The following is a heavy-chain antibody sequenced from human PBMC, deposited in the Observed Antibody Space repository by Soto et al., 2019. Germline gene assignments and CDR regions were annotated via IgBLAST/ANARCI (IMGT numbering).Heavy chain of an antibody. D-gene: IGHD6-6*01. CDR1: GDSVSSNSAA. V-gene: IGHV6-1*01. CDR3: ARDYRRSSYPRVYYYYGMDV. J-gene: IGHJ6*02. Sequence: SQTLSLTCAISGDSVSSNSAAWNWIRQSPSRGLEWLGRTYYRSKWYNDYAVSVKSRITINPDTSKNQFSLQLNSVTPEDTAVYYCARDYRRSSYPRVYYYYGMDVWGQGTTVTVSS. CDR2: TYYRSKWYN.